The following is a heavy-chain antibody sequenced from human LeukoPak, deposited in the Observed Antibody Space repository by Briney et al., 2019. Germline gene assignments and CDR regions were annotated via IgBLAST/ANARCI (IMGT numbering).Heavy chain of an antibody. CDR2: IIPIFGIA. Sequence: AASVKVSCKASGGTFSSYAISWVRQAPGQGLEWMGRIIPIFGIANYAQKFQGRVTITADKSTSTAYMELSSLRSEDTAVYYCARDLADLSNYYGSSGYLNWFDPWGQGTLVTVSS. J-gene: IGHJ5*02. CDR3: ARDLADLSNYYGSSGYLNWFDP. V-gene: IGHV1-69*04. D-gene: IGHD3-22*01. CDR1: GGTFSSYA.